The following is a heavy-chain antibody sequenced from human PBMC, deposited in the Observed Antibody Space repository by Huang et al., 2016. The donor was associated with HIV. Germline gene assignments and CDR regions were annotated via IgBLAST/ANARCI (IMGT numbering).Heavy chain of an antibody. CDR3: ARTKGEFDF. Sequence: QIHLVQSGPEVKQPGASVKVSCKASGYKFHIYEITWVRQTTGQGREWMGWISGDNVSTRFAQKFKDRLTMTTDVSTSTAYLELRSLRLDDTAVYYCARTKGEFDFWGQGALVTVSS. V-gene: IGHV1-18*04. J-gene: IGHJ4*02. CDR1: GYKFHIYE. CDR2: ISGDNVST. D-gene: IGHD3-16*01.